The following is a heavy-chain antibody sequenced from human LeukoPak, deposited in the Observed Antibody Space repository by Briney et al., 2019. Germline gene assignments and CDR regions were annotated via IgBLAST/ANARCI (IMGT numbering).Heavy chain of an antibody. Sequence: SSETQSLTCTVSGGSISSSSYYWGWIRQPPGKGLEWIGSIYYSGSTYYNPSLKSRVTISVDTSKNQFSLKLSSVTAADTAVYYCARHSPTYYYDSSGYYPDYWGQGTLVTVSS. CDR2: IYYSGST. V-gene: IGHV4-39*01. CDR1: GGSISSSSYY. J-gene: IGHJ4*02. D-gene: IGHD3-22*01. CDR3: ARHSPTYYYDSSGYYPDY.